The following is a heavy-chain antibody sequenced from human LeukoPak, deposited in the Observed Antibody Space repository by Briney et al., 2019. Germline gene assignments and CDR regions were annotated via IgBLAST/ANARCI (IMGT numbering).Heavy chain of an antibody. CDR3: AREHYFYHMDG. V-gene: IGHV3-48*03. J-gene: IGHJ6*03. CDR1: GFTFSSYE. CDR2: ISSSGSTI. Sequence: GGSLRLSCAASGFTFSSYEMNWVRQAPGKGLEWVSYISSSGSTIYYADSVKGRFTISRDNAENSLYLQMNSLRAEDTAVYYCAREHYFYHMDGWGEGTTVTVSS.